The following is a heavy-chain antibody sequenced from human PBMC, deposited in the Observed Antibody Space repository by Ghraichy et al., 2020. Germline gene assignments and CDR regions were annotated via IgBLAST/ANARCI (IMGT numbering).Heavy chain of an antibody. D-gene: IGHD1-26*01. J-gene: IGHJ4*02. CDR3: ARSGPSPSL. CDR2: IWYDGSNK. V-gene: IGHV3-33*01. CDR1: GFTFSSYG. Sequence: GESLNLSCAASGFTFSSYGMHWVRQAPGKGLEWVAVIWYDGSNKYYADSVKGRFTISRDNSKNTLYLQMNSLRAEDTAVYYCARSGPSPSLWGQGTLVTVSS.